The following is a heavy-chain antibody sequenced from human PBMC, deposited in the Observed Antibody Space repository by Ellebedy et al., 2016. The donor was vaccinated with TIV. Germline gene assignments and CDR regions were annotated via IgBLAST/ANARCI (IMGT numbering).Heavy chain of an antibody. CDR3: ARKAATGHWFDP. CDR1: GGTFSSYA. D-gene: IGHD1-26*01. V-gene: IGHV1-69*13. CDR2: IIPIFGTA. J-gene: IGHJ5*02. Sequence: AASVKVSCKASGGTFSSYAISWVRQAPGQGLEWMGGIIPIFGTANYAQKFQGRVTITADEATSTAYMELSSLRSEDTAVYYCARKAATGHWFDPWGQGTLVTVSS.